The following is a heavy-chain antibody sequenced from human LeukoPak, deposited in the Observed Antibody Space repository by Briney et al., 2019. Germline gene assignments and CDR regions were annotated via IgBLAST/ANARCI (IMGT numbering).Heavy chain of an antibody. CDR3: ARGGYDYVWGSYRFDY. J-gene: IGHJ4*02. D-gene: IGHD3-16*02. V-gene: IGHV4-59*01. Sequence: SETLSLTCTVSGGSISSYYWSWIRQPPGRGLEWIGYIYYSGSTNYNPSLKSRVTISVDTSKNQFSLKLSSVTAADTAVYYCARGGYDYVWGSYRFDYWGQGTLVTVSS. CDR2: IYYSGST. CDR1: GGSISSYY.